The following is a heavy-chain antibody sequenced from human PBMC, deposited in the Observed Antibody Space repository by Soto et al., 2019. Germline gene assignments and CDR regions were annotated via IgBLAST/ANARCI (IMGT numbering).Heavy chain of an antibody. CDR1: GFSFSEAW. D-gene: IGHD3-16*01. J-gene: IGHJ4*02. CDR3: ARLDNLVWGPGY. Sequence: HPGGSLRLSCAASGFSFSEAWMLWVRQAPGQGLEWVGRIRSRSNNYTTAYAASVKGRFIISRGESKNTAFLQMNSLKTEDTAVYFCARLDNLVWGPGYWGQGTLVTVSS. V-gene: IGHV3-73*01. CDR2: IRSRSNNYTT.